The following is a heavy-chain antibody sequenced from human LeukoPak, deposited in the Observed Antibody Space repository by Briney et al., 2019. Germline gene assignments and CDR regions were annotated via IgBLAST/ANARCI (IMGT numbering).Heavy chain of an antibody. CDR3: ARDLRYCSSTSCGY. CDR2: INPNSGGT. Sequence: ASVKVSCKASGYTFTGYYMHWVRQAPGQGLEWMGWINPNSGGTNYAQKFRGRVTMTRDTSISTAYMELSRLRSDDTAVYYCARDLRYCSSTSCGYWGQGTLVTVPS. J-gene: IGHJ4*02. V-gene: IGHV1-2*02. CDR1: GYTFTGYY. D-gene: IGHD2-2*01.